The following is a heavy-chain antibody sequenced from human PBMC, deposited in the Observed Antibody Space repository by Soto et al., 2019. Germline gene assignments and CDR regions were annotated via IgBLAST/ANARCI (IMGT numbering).Heavy chain of an antibody. CDR3: ASPGITMVRGVPLDV. D-gene: IGHD3-10*01. CDR1: GFTVSSNY. V-gene: IGHV3-53*02. Sequence: EVQLVETGGGLIQPGGSLRLSCAASGFTVSSNYMSWVRQAPGKGLEWVSVIYSGGSTYYADSVKGRFTISRDNSKNTLYLQMNSLRAEDTAVYYCASPGITMVRGVPLDVWGQGTTVTVSS. J-gene: IGHJ6*02. CDR2: IYSGGST.